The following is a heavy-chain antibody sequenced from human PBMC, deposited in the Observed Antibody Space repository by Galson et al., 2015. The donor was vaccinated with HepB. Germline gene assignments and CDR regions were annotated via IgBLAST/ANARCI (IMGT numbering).Heavy chain of an antibody. D-gene: IGHD6-13*01. CDR1: GYTFTGYY. CDR3: ARARIAAAGGEVFDY. Sequence: SVKVSCKASGYTFTGYYMHWVRQAPGQGLEWMGWINPNSGGTNYAQKFQGWVTMTRDTSISTAYMGLSRLRSDDTAVYYCARARIAAAGGEVFDYWGQGTLVTVSS. V-gene: IGHV1-2*04. CDR2: INPNSGGT. J-gene: IGHJ4*02.